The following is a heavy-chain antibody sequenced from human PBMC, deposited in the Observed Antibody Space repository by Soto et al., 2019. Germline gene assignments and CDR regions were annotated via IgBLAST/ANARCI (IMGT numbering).Heavy chain of an antibody. CDR1: GFTFSSYA. Sequence: QVQLVESGGGVVQPGTSLRLSCVASGFTFSSYAINWVRQAPGKGLEWVALISYDGSNKYYADSVKGRFTISRDSSKNPLYLQMTSLRDADTAFYYCGRFSSTSCHLGSDYWGQGTLVTVSS. CDR3: GRFSSTSCHLGSDY. J-gene: IGHJ4*02. D-gene: IGHD2-2*01. V-gene: IGHV3-30-3*01. CDR2: ISYDGSNK.